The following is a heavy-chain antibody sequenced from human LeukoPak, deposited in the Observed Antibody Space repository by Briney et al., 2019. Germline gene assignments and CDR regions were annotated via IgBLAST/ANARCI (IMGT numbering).Heavy chain of an antibody. Sequence: KPSENLSLTCAVYGGSFSGYYWSWIRQPPGKGLEWIGEINHSGSTNYNPSLKSRVTISVDTSKNQFSLKLSSVTAADTAVYYCAIGRIAAAGFDYWGQGTLVTVSS. CDR3: AIGRIAAAGFDY. V-gene: IGHV4-34*01. D-gene: IGHD6-13*01. CDR1: GGSFSGYY. CDR2: INHSGST. J-gene: IGHJ4*02.